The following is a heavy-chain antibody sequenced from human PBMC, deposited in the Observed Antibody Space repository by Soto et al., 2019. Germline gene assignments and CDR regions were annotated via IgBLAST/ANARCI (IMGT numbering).Heavy chain of an antibody. D-gene: IGHD3-22*01. CDR2: IYYSGST. CDR3: ARALGSGYYYYFDC. J-gene: IGHJ4*02. V-gene: IGHV4-59*01. CDR1: GGSISSYY. Sequence: SETLSLTCTVSGGSISSYYWSWIRQPPGKGLEWIGYIYYSGSTNYNPSLKSRVTISVDTSKNQFSLKLSSVTAADTAVYYCARALGSGYYYYFDCWGQGTLVTVSS.